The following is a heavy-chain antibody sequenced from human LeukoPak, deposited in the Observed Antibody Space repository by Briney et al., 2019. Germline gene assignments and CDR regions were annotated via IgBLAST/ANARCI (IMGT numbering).Heavy chain of an antibody. D-gene: IGHD6-6*01. CDR1: GYTFTNYW. J-gene: IGHJ4*02. Sequence: GESLKISCKGSGYTFTNYWIAWVRQMPGKGLEWMGIIYPGDSDTRYSPSFQGQVTLSADKSISTAFLQWSCLEASDTAMYYCARTYRSSDPFDYWGQGTLVTVSS. CDR2: IYPGDSDT. V-gene: IGHV5-51*01. CDR3: ARTYRSSDPFDY.